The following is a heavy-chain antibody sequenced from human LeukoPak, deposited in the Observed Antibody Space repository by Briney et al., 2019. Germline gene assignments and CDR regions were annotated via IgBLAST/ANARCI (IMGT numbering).Heavy chain of an antibody. CDR1: GFTFSSYD. CDR2: ISGSGGST. J-gene: IGHJ4*02. CDR3: AKDADPRPFYFDY. Sequence: GGSLRLSCAASGFTFSSYDMSWVRQAPGKGLEWVSEISGSGGSTYYADSVKGRFTISRDNSKNTLYLQMNSLRVEDTAVYYCAKDADPRPFYFDYWGQGILVTVSS. V-gene: IGHV3-23*01.